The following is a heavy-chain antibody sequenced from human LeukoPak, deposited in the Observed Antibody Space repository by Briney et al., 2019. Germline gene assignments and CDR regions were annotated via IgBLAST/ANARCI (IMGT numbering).Heavy chain of an antibody. V-gene: IGHV3-48*03. J-gene: IGHJ6*02. Sequence: PGGSLRLSCAASGFTFTSYEMNWVRQAPGKGLEWVSYISSSGSTIYYADSVKGRFTISRDNAKNSLYLQMNSLRAEDTAVYYCARDCGGDSSHYYGMDVWGQGTTVTVSS. CDR2: ISSSGSTI. D-gene: IGHD2-21*02. CDR1: GFTFTSYE. CDR3: ARDCGGDSSHYYGMDV.